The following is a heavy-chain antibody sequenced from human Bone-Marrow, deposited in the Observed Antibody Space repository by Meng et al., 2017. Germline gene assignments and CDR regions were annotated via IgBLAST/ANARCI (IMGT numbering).Heavy chain of an antibody. D-gene: IGHD3-22*01. CDR1: GGTFSSYA. J-gene: IGHJ6*02. V-gene: IGHV1-69*13. Sequence: SVKVSCKASGGTFSSYAISWVRQAPGQGVEWMGGIIPIFGTANYAQKFQGRVTITADESTSTAYMELSSLRSEDTAVYYCARVPPGYYYDSSGYYLYGMDVWGQGTTVTVSS. CDR2: IIPIFGTA. CDR3: ARVPPGYYYDSSGYYLYGMDV.